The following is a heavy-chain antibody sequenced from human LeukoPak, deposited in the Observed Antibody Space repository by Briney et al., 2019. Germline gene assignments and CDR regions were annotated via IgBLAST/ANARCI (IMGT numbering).Heavy chain of an antibody. V-gene: IGHV4-39*01. CDR1: GGSISSSSYY. CDR3: ARHDHPYYYGSGNWFDP. J-gene: IGHJ5*02. Sequence: SETLSLTCTVSGGSISSSSYYWGWIRQPPGRGLEWIGSIYYSGSTYYNPSLKSRVTISVDTSKNQFSLKLSSVTAADTAAYYCARHDHPYYYGSGNWFDPWGQGTLVTVSS. D-gene: IGHD3-10*01. CDR2: IYYSGST.